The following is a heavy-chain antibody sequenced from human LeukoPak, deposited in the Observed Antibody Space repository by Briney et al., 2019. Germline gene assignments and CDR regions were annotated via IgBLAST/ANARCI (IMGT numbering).Heavy chain of an antibody. Sequence: GGSLRLSCAASGFTFSSYSMNWVRQAPGKGLEWVSSISSSSSYIYYADSVKGRFTISRDNAKNSLYLQMNSLRSEDTAVYYCARGIAVATDYWGQGTLVTVSS. D-gene: IGHD6-19*01. CDR1: GFTFSSYS. CDR3: ARGIAVATDY. V-gene: IGHV3-21*04. CDR2: ISSSSSYI. J-gene: IGHJ4*02.